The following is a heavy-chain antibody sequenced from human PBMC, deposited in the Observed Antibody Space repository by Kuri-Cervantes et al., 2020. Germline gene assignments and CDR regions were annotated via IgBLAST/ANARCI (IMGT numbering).Heavy chain of an antibody. CDR3: ARENLPVHGLLWFGELYRNINWFDP. V-gene: IGHV3-13*01. CDR2: IGTAGGT. CDR1: GFTFSSYD. D-gene: IGHD3-10*01. Sequence: GESLKISCAASGFTFSSYDMHWVRQATGKGLEWVSAIGTAGGTYYPGSVKGRFTISRDNAKNSLYLQMNSLRAEDTAVYYCARENLPVHGLLWFGELYRNINWFDPWGQGTLVTVSS. J-gene: IGHJ5*02.